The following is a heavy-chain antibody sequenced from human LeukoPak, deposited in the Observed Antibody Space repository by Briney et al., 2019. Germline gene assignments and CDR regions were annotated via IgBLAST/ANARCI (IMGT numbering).Heavy chain of an antibody. CDR1: VYTFTDFY. Sequence: ASVKVPCKASVYTFTDFYIHWVRQAPGQGLEWMGWINPNSGGTNYAQKFQGRVTMTRDTSISTAYIELSRLRSDDTAVYYCARVAVLMLYGSSFYYFDYWGQGALVTVAS. CDR3: ARVAVLMLYGSSFYYFDY. V-gene: IGHV1-2*02. D-gene: IGHD2-8*01. J-gene: IGHJ4*02. CDR2: INPNSGGT.